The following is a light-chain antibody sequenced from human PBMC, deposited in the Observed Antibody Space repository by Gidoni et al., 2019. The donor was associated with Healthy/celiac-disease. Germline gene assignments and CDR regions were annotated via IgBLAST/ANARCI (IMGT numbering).Light chain of an antibody. Sequence: IQMTQSPSTLVASVGDRVTITSRASQRISSWLDWYQQKPGKAPKLLIYKASSVESGVPSRFSGSGAGTEFTLTISSLQPDDFATYYCQQYNSYSTFGPGTKVDIK. J-gene: IGKJ3*01. CDR3: QQYNSYST. CDR2: KAS. V-gene: IGKV1-5*03. CDR1: QRISSW.